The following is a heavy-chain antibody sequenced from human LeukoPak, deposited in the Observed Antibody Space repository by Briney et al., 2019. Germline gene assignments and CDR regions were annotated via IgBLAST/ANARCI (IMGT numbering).Heavy chain of an antibody. CDR2: IKQDGSEK. CDR3: ASRVAGYFQH. J-gene: IGHJ1*01. V-gene: IGHV3-7*03. D-gene: IGHD3-10*01. Sequence: EWFANIKQDGSEKYYVDSVKGRFTISRDNAKNSLYLQMNSLRAEDTAVYYCASRVAGYFQHWGQGTLVTVSS.